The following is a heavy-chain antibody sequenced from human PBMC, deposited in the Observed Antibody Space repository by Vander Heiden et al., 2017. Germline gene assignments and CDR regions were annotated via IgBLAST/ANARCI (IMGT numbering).Heavy chain of an antibody. D-gene: IGHD3-16*01. CDR2: IKSQPAGGTI. V-gene: IGHV3-15*01. Sequence: EVQMVESGGGLVKPGGSLSLPCTASGFTFSNAWMNWVRQAPGKGLEWVGRIKSQPAGGTIDYAAPVKGRFTISRDDSKNTVYLQMNTLRTEDTAVYYCSTGGFYFDYWGQGTLVAVSS. CDR3: STGGFYFDY. J-gene: IGHJ4*02. CDR1: GFTFSNAW.